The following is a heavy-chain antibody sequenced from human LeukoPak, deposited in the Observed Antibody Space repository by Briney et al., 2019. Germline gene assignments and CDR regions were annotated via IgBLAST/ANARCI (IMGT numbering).Heavy chain of an antibody. CDR3: ARDQGAYYYGSGSHNWFDP. V-gene: IGHV4-39*07. CDR2: INHSGST. D-gene: IGHD3-10*01. J-gene: IGHJ5*02. Sequence: SETLSLTCTVSGGSISSSSYYWGWIRQPPGKGLEWIGEINHSGSTTYNPSLKSRVTISVDTSKNQFSLKLSSVTAADTAVYYCARDQGAYYYGSGSHNWFDPWGQGTLVTVSS. CDR1: GGSISSSSYY.